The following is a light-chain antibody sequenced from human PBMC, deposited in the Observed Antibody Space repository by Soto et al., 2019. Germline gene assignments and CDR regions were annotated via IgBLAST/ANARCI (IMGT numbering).Light chain of an antibody. V-gene: IGLV1-40*01. Sequence: QSVLTQPPSVSGAPGQRVTISCTGSSSNIGAGYDVHWYQQLPGTAPKLLIYGNSNRPSGVPDRFSGSKSGTSASLAITGLQAEDEADYYCQSYDTSLNGCLWVFGGGTKVTVL. CDR2: GNS. J-gene: IGLJ3*02. CDR1: SSNIGAGYD. CDR3: QSYDTSLNGCLWV.